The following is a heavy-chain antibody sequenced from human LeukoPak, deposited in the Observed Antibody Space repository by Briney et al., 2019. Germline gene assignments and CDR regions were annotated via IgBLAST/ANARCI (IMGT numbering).Heavy chain of an antibody. V-gene: IGHV3-30*02. CDR3: ATSTVTMGYFDY. D-gene: IGHD4-17*01. Sequence: GGSLRLSCAASGFTFSSYWMSWVRQAPGKGLEWVAFIRYDGSNKYYADSVKGRFTISRDNSKNTLYLQMNSLRAEDTAVYYCATSTVTMGYFDYWGQGTLVTVSS. CDR2: IRYDGSNK. CDR1: GFTFSSYW. J-gene: IGHJ4*02.